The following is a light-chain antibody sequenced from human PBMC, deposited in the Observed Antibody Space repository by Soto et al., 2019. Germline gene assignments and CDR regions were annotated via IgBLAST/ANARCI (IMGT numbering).Light chain of an antibody. J-gene: IGLJ1*01. Sequence: QSALTQPASVSGSPGQSITISCTGTSSDFGGHNYVSWYQQHPGKAPKLMIYEVSVRPSGVSSRFSGSQSGNTASLTISGLQPEDEADYYCSSYTTTTAFYVFGTGTKVTVL. CDR2: EVS. CDR1: SSDFGGHNY. V-gene: IGLV2-14*01. CDR3: SSYTTTTAFYV.